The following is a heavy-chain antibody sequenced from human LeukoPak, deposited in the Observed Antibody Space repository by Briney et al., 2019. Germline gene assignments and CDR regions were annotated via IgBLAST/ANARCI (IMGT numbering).Heavy chain of an antibody. CDR1: GGSFSGYY. D-gene: IGHD2-15*01. CDR3: ARGLPDYYYYYGMDV. Sequence: SETLSLTGAVYGGSFSGYYWSWIRQPPGKGLEWIGEINHSGSTNYNPSLKSRVTISVDTSKNQFSLKLSSVTAADTAVYYCARGLPDYYYYYGMDVWGKGTTVTVSS. CDR2: INHSGST. J-gene: IGHJ6*04. V-gene: IGHV4-34*01.